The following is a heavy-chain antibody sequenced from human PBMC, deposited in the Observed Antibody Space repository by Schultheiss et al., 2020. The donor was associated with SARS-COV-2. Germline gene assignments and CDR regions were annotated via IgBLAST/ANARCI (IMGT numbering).Heavy chain of an antibody. CDR2: IYWNDDK. CDR3: AHRDSSGYGPDWFDP. Sequence: SGPTLVKPTQTLTLTCTFSGFSLSTSGMCVSWIRQPPGKALEWLAVIYWNDDKLYSPSLKSRLSLTKDTSKNQVVLTMTNMDPVDTATYYCAHRDSSGYGPDWFDPWGQGTLVTVSS. D-gene: IGHD3-22*01. V-gene: IGHV2-5*01. CDR1: GFSLSTSGMC. J-gene: IGHJ5*02.